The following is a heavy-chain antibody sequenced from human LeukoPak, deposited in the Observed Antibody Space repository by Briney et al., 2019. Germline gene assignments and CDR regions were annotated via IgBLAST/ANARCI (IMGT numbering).Heavy chain of an antibody. J-gene: IGHJ4*02. Sequence: PGGSLRLSCAASGFTFSSYAMSWVRQAPGKGLEWVSAISGSGGSTYYADSVKGRFTISRDSSKNTLYLQMNSLRAEDTAVYYCAKDRYGGLYYFDYWGQGTLVTVSS. D-gene: IGHD3-16*01. CDR1: GFTFSSYA. CDR2: ISGSGGST. V-gene: IGHV3-23*01. CDR3: AKDRYGGLYYFDY.